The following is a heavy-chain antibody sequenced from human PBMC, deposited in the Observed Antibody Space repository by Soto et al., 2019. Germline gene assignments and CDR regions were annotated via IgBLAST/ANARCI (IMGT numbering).Heavy chain of an antibody. D-gene: IGHD1-7*01. J-gene: IGHJ5*02. CDR2: IYWDDDK. CDR1: GFSLSTTGVG. CDR3: AYRHDYGGSWNSGWLAP. V-gene: IGHV2-5*02. Sequence: QITLKESGPTLVKPTQTLTLTCTFSGFSLSTTGVGVGWIRQPPGKALEWLALIYWDDDKRYSPSLNTRLTINNDTSQTQVVLTLTNIDPVDTATYYGAYRHDYGGSWNSGWLAPWGQGTLVTVSS.